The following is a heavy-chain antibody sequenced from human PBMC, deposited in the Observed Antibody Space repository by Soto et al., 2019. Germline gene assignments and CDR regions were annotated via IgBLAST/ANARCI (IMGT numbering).Heavy chain of an antibody. CDR2: IYYSGST. J-gene: IGHJ6*02. V-gene: IGHV4-39*01. Sequence: PSETLSLTCTVSGGSISSSSYYWGWIRQPPGKGLEWIGSIYYSGSTYYNPSLKSRVTISVDTSKNQFSLKLSSVTAADTAVYYCARRSGAGGMDVWGQGTTVTVSS. CDR1: GGSISSSSYY. CDR3: ARRSGAGGMDV. D-gene: IGHD1-26*01.